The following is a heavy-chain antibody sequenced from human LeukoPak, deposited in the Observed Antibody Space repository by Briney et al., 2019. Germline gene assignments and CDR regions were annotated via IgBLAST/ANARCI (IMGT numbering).Heavy chain of an antibody. CDR3: ARLERVVVAAIDY. D-gene: IGHD2-21*02. Sequence: SETLSLTCTVSGYSISSGYYWGWIRQSPGQGLEWIGTIYSSGSTYYNPSLKSRLTISIGTSKNQFYLKLTSVTAADTAVFFCARLERVVVAAIDYWGQGILVTVSS. CDR1: GYSISSGYY. J-gene: IGHJ4*02. CDR2: IYSSGST. V-gene: IGHV4-38-2*02.